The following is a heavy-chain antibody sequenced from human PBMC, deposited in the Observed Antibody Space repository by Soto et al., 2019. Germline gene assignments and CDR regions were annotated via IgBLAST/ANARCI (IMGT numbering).Heavy chain of an antibody. CDR3: ARASTGSIAAAP. J-gene: IGHJ5*02. D-gene: IGHD6-13*01. CDR2: IYYTGST. Sequence: SETLSLTCTVSGASITSGAYYWTWVRQHPVKGLEWIGHIYYTGSTYYNPSLKSRLNISLDTSKNQFSLQLESMTAADTAIYYCARASTGSIAAAPWGQGTLVTVSS. V-gene: IGHV4-31*03. CDR1: GASITSGAYY.